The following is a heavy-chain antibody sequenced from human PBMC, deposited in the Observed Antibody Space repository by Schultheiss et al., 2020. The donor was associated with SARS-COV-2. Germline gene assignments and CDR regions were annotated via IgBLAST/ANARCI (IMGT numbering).Heavy chain of an antibody. V-gene: IGHV3-13*01. CDR3: ARGGRDSRSLDY. D-gene: IGHD3-22*01. J-gene: IGHJ4*02. CDR2: IGTAGDT. Sequence: GESLKISCAASGFTFSSYDMHWVRQATGKGLEWVSAIGTAGDTYYADSVKGRFTISRDNSKNTLYLQMNSLRAEDTAVYYCARGGRDSRSLDYWGQGTLVTVSS. CDR1: GFTFSSYD.